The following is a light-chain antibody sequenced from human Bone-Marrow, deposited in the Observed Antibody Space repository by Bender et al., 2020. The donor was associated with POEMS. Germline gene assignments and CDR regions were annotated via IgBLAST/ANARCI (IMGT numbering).Light chain of an antibody. CDR1: SSDVGGYNL. CDR3: SSSAGSDTLGV. Sequence: QSALTQPASASGSPGQTITISCTGTSSDVGGYNLVSWYQQHPGKAPKLVIYEDTKRPSGVSNRFSGSKSGNTASLTVSGLHAEDEADYYCSSSAGSDTLGVFGTGTKVTVL. CDR2: EDT. J-gene: IGLJ1*01. V-gene: IGLV2-14*02.